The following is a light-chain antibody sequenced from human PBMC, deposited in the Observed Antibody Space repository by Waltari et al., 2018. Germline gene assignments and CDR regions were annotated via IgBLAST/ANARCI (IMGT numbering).Light chain of an antibody. J-gene: IGKJ2*01. Sequence: DIVMTQSPDSLAMSLAERATITCRSSQRVLYSANNKNYLAWYQQKPGQPPNLLIYWASTRESGVPDRFSGSGSGTDFTLTISSLQAEDVAVYYCQQYYTTPYTFGQGTKLEIK. CDR3: QQYYTTPYT. CDR1: QRVLYSANNKNY. CDR2: WAS. V-gene: IGKV4-1*01.